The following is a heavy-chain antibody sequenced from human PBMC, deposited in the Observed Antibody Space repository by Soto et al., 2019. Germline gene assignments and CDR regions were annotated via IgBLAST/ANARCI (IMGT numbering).Heavy chain of an antibody. CDR1: GGSISSYY. J-gene: IGHJ5*01. D-gene: IGHD6-19*01. Sequence: SETLSLTCTVSGGSISSYYWSWIRQPPGKGLEWIGYIYYSGSTNYNPSLKSRVTISVDTSKNQFSLKLSSVTAADTAVYYCARDKSSGWFDYWGQGTLVTVSS. V-gene: IGHV4-59*01. CDR3: ARDKSSGWFDY. CDR2: IYYSGST.